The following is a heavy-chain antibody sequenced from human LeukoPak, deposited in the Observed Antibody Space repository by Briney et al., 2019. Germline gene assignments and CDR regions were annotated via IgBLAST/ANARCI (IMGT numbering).Heavy chain of an antibody. CDR2: ISGSGSDT. V-gene: IGHV3-23*01. D-gene: IGHD1-26*01. J-gene: IGHJ4*02. CDR1: GFTFSNYA. CDR3: AKGTGSYYFRFDY. Sequence: RGSLRLSCAASGFTFSNYAMSWVRQAPGKGLEWVSAISGSGSDTNYADFVKGRFTISRDNSKNTLHLQMNSLRAEDTAVYYCAKGTGSYYFRFDYWGQGTLVTVSS.